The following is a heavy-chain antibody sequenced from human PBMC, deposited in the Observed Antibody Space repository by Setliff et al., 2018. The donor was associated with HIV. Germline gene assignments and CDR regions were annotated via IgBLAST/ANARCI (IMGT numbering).Heavy chain of an antibody. CDR3: ARGNPSGWYFDH. CDR2: IKEDGSEK. Sequence: GGSLRLSCAASGFTFSDFWMHWVRQAPGEGLEWVANIKEDGSEKHYLDSVKGRFTISRDNAKESLYLQMNSLRAEDTAVYYCARGNPSGWYFDHWGQGTLVTVSS. CDR1: GFTFSDFW. D-gene: IGHD6-19*01. V-gene: IGHV3-7*01. J-gene: IGHJ4*02.